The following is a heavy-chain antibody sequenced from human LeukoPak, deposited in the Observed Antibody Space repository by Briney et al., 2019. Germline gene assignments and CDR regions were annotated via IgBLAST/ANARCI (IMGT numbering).Heavy chain of an antibody. CDR2: IRYDGSNK. Sequence: GGSLRLSCTVSGFTVSSNSMNWVRQAPGKGLEWVAFIRYDGSNKYYADSVKGRFTVSRDNSKNTLFLQMNSLRTEDTAVYYCASRKLGNDYWGQGTLVTVSS. D-gene: IGHD7-27*01. J-gene: IGHJ4*02. CDR3: ASRKLGNDY. CDR1: GFTVSSNS. V-gene: IGHV3-30*02.